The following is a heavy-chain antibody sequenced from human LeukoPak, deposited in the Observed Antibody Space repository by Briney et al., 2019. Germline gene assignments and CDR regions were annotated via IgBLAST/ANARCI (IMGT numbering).Heavy chain of an antibody. V-gene: IGHV3-7*03. Sequence: PGGSLRLSCAASGFTFSSSWMSWARQAPGKGLECVANIKQDGSEKYYVDSVKGRFTISRDNAKNSLYLQMNSLRTEDTAVYYCARAHYYDSSGLRGAYFDYWGQGTLVTVSS. J-gene: IGHJ4*02. CDR3: ARAHYYDSSGLRGAYFDY. CDR2: IKQDGSEK. CDR1: GFTFSSSW. D-gene: IGHD3-22*01.